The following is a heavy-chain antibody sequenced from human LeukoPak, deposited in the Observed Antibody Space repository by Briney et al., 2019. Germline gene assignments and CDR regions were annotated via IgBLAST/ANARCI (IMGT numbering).Heavy chain of an antibody. J-gene: IGHJ4*02. CDR2: IYYSGST. CDR3: ARVAYCGGDCYSFDY. D-gene: IGHD2-21*02. V-gene: IGHV4-59*01. CDR1: GGSISGYY. Sequence: SETLSLTCTVSGGSISGYYWSWIRQPPGKGLEWIAYIYYSGSTNYDPSLKSRVTISVDTSKKQFSLKLSSVTAADTAVYYCARVAYCGGDCYSFDYWGQGTLVTVSS.